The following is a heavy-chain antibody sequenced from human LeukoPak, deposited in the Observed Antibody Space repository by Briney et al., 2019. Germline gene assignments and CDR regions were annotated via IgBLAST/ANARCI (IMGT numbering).Heavy chain of an antibody. CDR2: ISWNSGSI. CDR1: GFTFDDYA. J-gene: IGHJ3*02. D-gene: IGHD5-18*01. CDR3: AKEYYSGYSYGTDAFDI. Sequence: GGSLRLSCAASGFTFDDYAMHWVRQAPGKGLEWVSGISWNSGSIGYADSVKGRFTISRDNAKNSLYLQMNSLRAEDTALYYCAKEYYSGYSYGTDAFDIWGQGTMVTVSS. V-gene: IGHV3-9*01.